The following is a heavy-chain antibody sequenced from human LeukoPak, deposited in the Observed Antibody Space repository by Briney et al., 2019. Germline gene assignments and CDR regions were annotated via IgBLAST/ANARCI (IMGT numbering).Heavy chain of an antibody. J-gene: IGHJ3*02. V-gene: IGHV3-30*02. CDR1: GFTFSSYG. D-gene: IGHD2-2*01. CDR2: IRYDGSNK. Sequence: GGSLRLSCAASGFTFSSYGMHWVRQAPGKGLEWVAFIRYDGSNKYYADSVKGRFTISRDNSKNTLYLQMSSLRAEDTALYYCAMLSYCSSTSCYVDAFDIWGQGTMVTVSS. CDR3: AMLSYCSSTSCYVDAFDI.